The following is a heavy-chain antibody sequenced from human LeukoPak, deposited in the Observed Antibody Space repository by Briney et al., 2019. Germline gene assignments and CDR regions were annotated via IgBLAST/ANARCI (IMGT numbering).Heavy chain of an antibody. D-gene: IGHD1-26*01. CDR3: ARGYLPGVGATTPDY. V-gene: IGHV1-18*01. CDR1: GYTFTSYG. CDR2: ISAYNGNT. Sequence: ASVKVSCKASGYTFTSYGISWVRQAPGQGLEWMGWISAYNGNTNYAQKLQGRVTMTTDTSTSTAYMELRSLRSDDTAVYYCARGYLPGVGATTPDYWGQGTLVTVSS. J-gene: IGHJ4*02.